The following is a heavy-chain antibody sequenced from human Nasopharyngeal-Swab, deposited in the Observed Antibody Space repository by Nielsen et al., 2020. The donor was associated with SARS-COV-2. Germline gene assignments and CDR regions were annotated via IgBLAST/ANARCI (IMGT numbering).Heavy chain of an antibody. CDR3: AREALLGYCSSTSCYGGRGMDV. Sequence: WIRQPPGKGLEWIGEINHSGSTNYNPSLKSRVTISVDTSKNQFSLKLSSVTAADTAVYYCAREALLGYCSSTSCYGGRGMDVWGQGTTVTVSS. J-gene: IGHJ6*02. D-gene: IGHD2-2*01. V-gene: IGHV4-34*01. CDR2: INHSGST.